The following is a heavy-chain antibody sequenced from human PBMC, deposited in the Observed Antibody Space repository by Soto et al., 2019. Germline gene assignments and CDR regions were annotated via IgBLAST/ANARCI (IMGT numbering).Heavy chain of an antibody. V-gene: IGHV1-18*01. CDR1: GYTFTSYG. Sequence: GASVKVSCKASGYTFTSYGISWVRQAPGQGLEWMGWISAYSGSTNYAQKLQGRVTMTRDTSTSTAYMELRRLRSDDTAVYYCARDREGYSSSWLYYYYGMDVWGQGTTVTVSS. CDR3: ARDREGYSSSWLYYYYGMDV. CDR2: ISAYSGST. D-gene: IGHD6-13*01. J-gene: IGHJ6*02.